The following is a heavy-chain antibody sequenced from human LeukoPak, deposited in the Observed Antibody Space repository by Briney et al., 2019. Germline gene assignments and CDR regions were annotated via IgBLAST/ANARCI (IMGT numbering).Heavy chain of an antibody. D-gene: IGHD6-19*01. Sequence: PGGSLRLSCAASGFTFSSYAMNWVRQAPGKGLEWVSGISGRGDITYYADSVKGRFTISRDNSKNTLYLQMNSLRAEDTAVFYCAKHRVAVSGVAQFDYWGQGTQVTVSS. J-gene: IGHJ4*02. CDR1: GFTFSSYA. CDR3: AKHRVAVSGVAQFDY. CDR2: ISGRGDIT. V-gene: IGHV3-23*01.